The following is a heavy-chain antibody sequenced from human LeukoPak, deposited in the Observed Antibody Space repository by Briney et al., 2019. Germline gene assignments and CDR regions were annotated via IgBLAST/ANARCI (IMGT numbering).Heavy chain of an antibody. CDR1: GFTVSSNY. V-gene: IGHV3-66*01. CDR2: IYSGGST. CDR3: ARTYYDFWSGYYLDY. D-gene: IGHD3-3*01. Sequence: GGSLRLSCAASGFTVSSNYMGWVRQAPGKGLEWVSVIYSGGSTYYADSVKGRFTISRDNSKNTLYLQMNSLRAEDTAVYYCARTYYDFWSGYYLDYWGQGTLVTVSS. J-gene: IGHJ4*02.